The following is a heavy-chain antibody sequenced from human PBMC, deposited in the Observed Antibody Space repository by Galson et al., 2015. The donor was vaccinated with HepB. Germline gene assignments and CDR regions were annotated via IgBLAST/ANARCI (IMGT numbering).Heavy chain of an antibody. D-gene: IGHD2-21*02. CDR3: ARNRGGDSWDDAFDI. V-gene: IGHV4-4*07. CDR2: IFSSGTT. Sequence: ETLSLTCSVSGGSISRYHWTWIRQPAGKGLEWIGRIFSSGTTTYSPSIKSRVIMSVDTFRNHFSLKLTSMTAADTAVYFCARNRGGDSWDDAFDIWGQGTKVNVFS. CDR1: GGSISRYH. J-gene: IGHJ3*02.